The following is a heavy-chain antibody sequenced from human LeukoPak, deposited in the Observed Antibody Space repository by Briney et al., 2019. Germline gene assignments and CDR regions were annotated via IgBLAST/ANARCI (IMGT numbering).Heavy chain of an antibody. CDR1: GGSISSHY. Sequence: SETLSLTCTVSGGSISSHYWSWIRQPPGKGLEWIGYIYYSGSTNYNPSLKSRVTISVDTSKNQFSLKLSSVTAADTAVYYCARGDSLFGELSSFDYRGQGTLVTVSS. D-gene: IGHD3-10*02. CDR3: ARGDSLFGELSSFDY. V-gene: IGHV4-59*11. J-gene: IGHJ4*02. CDR2: IYYSGST.